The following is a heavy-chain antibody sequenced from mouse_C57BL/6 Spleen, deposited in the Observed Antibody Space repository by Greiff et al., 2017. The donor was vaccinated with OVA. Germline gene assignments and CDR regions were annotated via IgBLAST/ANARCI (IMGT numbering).Heavy chain of an antibody. D-gene: IGHD1-1*01. J-gene: IGHJ2*01. CDR1: GYAFSSSW. CDR3: ARTTTVVATDYFDY. Sequence: QVQLQQSGPELVKPGASVKISCKASGYAFSSSWMNWVKQRPGKGLEWIGRLYPGDGDTNYNGKFKGKATLTADKSSSTAYMQLSILTSEDSAVYFCARTTTVVATDYFDYWGQGTTLTVSS. V-gene: IGHV1-82*01. CDR2: LYPGDGDT.